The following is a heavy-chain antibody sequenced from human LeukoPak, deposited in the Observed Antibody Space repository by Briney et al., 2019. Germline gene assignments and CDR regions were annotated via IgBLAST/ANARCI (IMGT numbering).Heavy chain of an antibody. J-gene: IGHJ4*02. Sequence: SETLSLTCTVSGGSISSGSYYWSWIRQPAGKGLEWIGRIYTSGSTNYNPSLKSRVTISVDTSKNQFSLKLSSVAADTAVYYCARDTEAGLDYWGQGTLVTVSS. CDR2: IYTSGST. D-gene: IGHD6-19*01. V-gene: IGHV4-61*02. CDR3: ARDTEAGLDY. CDR1: GGSISSGSYY.